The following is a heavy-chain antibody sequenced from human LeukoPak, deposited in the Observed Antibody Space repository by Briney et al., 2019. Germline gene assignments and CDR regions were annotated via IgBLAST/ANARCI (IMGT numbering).Heavy chain of an antibody. CDR1: DGSVPSYY. CDR2: INRSGSI. D-gene: IGHD4-17*01. V-gene: IGHV4-34*01. CDR3: ALGDNYGDYEVDY. J-gene: IGHJ4*02. Sequence: NSSETLSLTCTVSDGSVPSYYWSWIRQPPGKGLEWIGEINRSGSIYYNPSLKSRVTISVDTSKNQFSLKISSVTAADTAVYYCALGDNYGDYEVDYWGQGTLATVSS.